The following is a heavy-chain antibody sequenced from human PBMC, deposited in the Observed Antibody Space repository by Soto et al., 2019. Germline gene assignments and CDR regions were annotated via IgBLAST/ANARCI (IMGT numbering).Heavy chain of an antibody. CDR3: ARDDVLCDGGRCCGVPLDD. D-gene: IGHD2-15*01. V-gene: IGHV3-66*01. CDR1: GFTVSSKY. Sequence: EVHLVESGGGLVQPGGSLRLSCAAPGFTVSSKYMSWVRQAPGKGLEWVSLIQSGGPTYYADSVKGRFTISRDTSENTLHLQMDSLRGEDTAVYYCARDDVLCDGGRCCGVPLDDWGKGTTVTVSS. CDR2: IQSGGPT. J-gene: IGHJ6*04.